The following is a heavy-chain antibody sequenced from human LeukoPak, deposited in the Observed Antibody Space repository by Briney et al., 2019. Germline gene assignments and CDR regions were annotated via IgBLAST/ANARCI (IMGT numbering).Heavy chain of an antibody. CDR1: GFTFSSYA. D-gene: IGHD1-14*01. J-gene: IGHJ4*02. Sequence: GGSLRLSCAASGFTFSSYAMSWVRQAPGEGLEWVSSISSSSSYIYYADSVKGRFTISRDNAKNSLYLQMNSLRAEDTAVYYCARDPSPRYTLFDYWGQGTLVTVSS. V-gene: IGHV3-21*01. CDR2: ISSSSSYI. CDR3: ARDPSPRYTLFDY.